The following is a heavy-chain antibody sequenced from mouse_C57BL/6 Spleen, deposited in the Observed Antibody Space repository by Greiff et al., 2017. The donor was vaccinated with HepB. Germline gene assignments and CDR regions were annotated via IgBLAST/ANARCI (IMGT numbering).Heavy chain of an antibody. CDR3: ARNPYEEAMDY. Sequence: VQLQQSGPGLVQPSQSLSITCTVSGFSLTSYGVHWVRQSPGKGLEWLGVIWSGGSTDYNAAFISRLSISKDNSKSQVFFKMNSLQADDTAIYYCARNPYEEAMDYWGQGTSVTVSS. J-gene: IGHJ4*01. CDR2: IWSGGST. CDR1: GFSLTSYG. V-gene: IGHV2-2*01. D-gene: IGHD2-12*01.